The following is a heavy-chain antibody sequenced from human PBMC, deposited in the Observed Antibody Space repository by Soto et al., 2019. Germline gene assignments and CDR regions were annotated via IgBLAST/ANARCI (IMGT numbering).Heavy chain of an antibody. D-gene: IGHD6-19*01. CDR1: GYTFTSYD. V-gene: IGHV1-8*01. J-gene: IGHJ5*02. Sequence: QVQLVQSGAEVKKPGASVKVSCKASGYTFTSYDIIWVRQATGQGLEWMGWMNPSTGNTDSAEKFQVRLTMTRNTSISTVYMELSSLSFEDTAVYYCARGRIIVAGGFDHWGQGTLVTVSS. CDR2: MNPSTGNT. CDR3: ARGRIIVAGGFDH.